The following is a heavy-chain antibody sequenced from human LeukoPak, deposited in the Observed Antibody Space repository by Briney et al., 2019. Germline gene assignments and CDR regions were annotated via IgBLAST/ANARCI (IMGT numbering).Heavy chain of an antibody. CDR3: AKDLSLGSHSDYFDY. Sequence: GGSLRLSCAASGFTFSNYAMSWVRQAPGKGLEWVSAVSGSGGSTYYADSVKGRFTISRDNSKNTLFLQMNSLRGEDTAVYYCAKDLSLGSHSDYFDYWGQGTLVTVSS. CDR1: GFTFSNYA. J-gene: IGHJ4*02. V-gene: IGHV3-23*01. D-gene: IGHD7-27*01. CDR2: VSGSGGST.